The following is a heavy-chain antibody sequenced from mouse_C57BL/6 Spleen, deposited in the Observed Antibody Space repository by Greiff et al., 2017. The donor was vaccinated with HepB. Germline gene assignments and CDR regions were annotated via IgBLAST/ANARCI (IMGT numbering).Heavy chain of an antibody. CDR3: VRHGHYYGSSYGFAY. CDR1: GFSFNTYA. D-gene: IGHD1-1*01. Sequence: VQVVESGGGLVQPKGSLKLSCAASGFSFNTYAMNWVRQAPGKGLEWVARIRSKSNNYATYYADSVKDRFTISRDDSESMLYLQMNNLKTEDTAMYYCVRHGHYYGSSYGFAYWGQGTLVTVSA. J-gene: IGHJ3*01. CDR2: IRSKSNNYAT. V-gene: IGHV10-1*01.